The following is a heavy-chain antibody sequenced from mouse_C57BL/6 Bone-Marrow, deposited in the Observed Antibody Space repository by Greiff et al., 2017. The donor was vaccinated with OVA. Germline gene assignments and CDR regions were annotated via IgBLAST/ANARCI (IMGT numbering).Heavy chain of an antibody. Sequence: EVQLVESGGGLVQPGGSLSLSCAASGFTFTDYYMSWVRQPPGKALEWLGFIRNKANGYTTEYSASVKGRFTISRDNSQSILYLQMNALRAEDSATDYCARNGHYWYVDVWGTGTTVTVSS. CDR3: ARNGHYWYVDV. V-gene: IGHV7-3*01. CDR1: GFTFTDYY. J-gene: IGHJ1*03. CDR2: IRNKANGYTT.